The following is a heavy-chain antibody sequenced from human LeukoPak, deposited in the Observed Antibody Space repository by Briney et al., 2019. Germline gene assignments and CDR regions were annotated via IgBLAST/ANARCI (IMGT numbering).Heavy chain of an antibody. J-gene: IGHJ4*02. Sequence: SETLSLTCAVYGGSFSGYYWSWIHQPPGKGLEWIGEINHSGSTNYNPSLKSRVTISVDTSKNQFSLKLSSVTAADTAVYYCASRRLWFGELLSHFDYWGQGTLVTVSS. D-gene: IGHD3-10*01. CDR1: GGSFSGYY. CDR3: ASRRLWFGELLSHFDY. V-gene: IGHV4-34*01. CDR2: INHSGST.